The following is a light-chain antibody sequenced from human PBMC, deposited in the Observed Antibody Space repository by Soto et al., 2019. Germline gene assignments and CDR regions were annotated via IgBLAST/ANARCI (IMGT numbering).Light chain of an antibody. Sequence: EIVLTQSPGTLSLSPREIATLSFRASQSVSSSYLAWYQQKPGQAPRLIIYGAASRATGIPDRFSGSGSGTDFTLTISRLEPEDFALDYCQQYGSSPTWTFGQGTKVDIK. CDR2: GAA. J-gene: IGKJ1*01. CDR3: QQYGSSPTWT. CDR1: QSVSSSY. V-gene: IGKV3-20*01.